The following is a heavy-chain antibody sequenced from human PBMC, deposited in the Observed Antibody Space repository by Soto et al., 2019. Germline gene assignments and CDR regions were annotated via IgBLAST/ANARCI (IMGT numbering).Heavy chain of an antibody. CDR3: TGRRDWTAMDPLDY. J-gene: IGHJ4*02. Sequence: EVQLVESGGGLVQPGGSLKLSCAASGFIFSDSAIHWVRQASGKGLEWVGRIRNKVNNYATAYAASVKGRFTISRDDSMKTTYLQMNSLKIEDTAVYYCTGRRDWTAMDPLDYWGQGTLVTVSS. CDR1: GFIFSDSA. D-gene: IGHD5-18*01. V-gene: IGHV3-73*02. CDR2: IRNKVNNYAT.